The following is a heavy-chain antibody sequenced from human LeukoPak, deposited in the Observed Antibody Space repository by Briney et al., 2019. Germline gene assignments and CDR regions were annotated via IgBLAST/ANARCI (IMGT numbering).Heavy chain of an antibody. J-gene: IGHJ6*04. CDR3: AELGITMIGGV. V-gene: IGHV3-48*04. CDR2: ISSSGSTI. CDR1: GYTFSSYS. D-gene: IGHD3-10*02. Sequence: GGSLRLFCAASGYTFSSYSMNWVRQAPGKGLEWVSYISSSGSTIYYADSVKGRFTISRDNAKNSLYLQMNSLRAEDTAVYYCAELGITMIGGVWGKGTTVTISS.